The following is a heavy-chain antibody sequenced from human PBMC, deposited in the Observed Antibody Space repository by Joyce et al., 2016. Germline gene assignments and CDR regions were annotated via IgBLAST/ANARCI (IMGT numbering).Heavy chain of an antibody. CDR3: TTDPRY. J-gene: IGHJ4*02. CDR1: GLTFRTTW. Sequence: VQLVEYGGGLVQPGESLRLSCGVSGLTFRTTWMRWVCQAPGKGLEWIGRIKSKNDGGTLDYIETVKGRFTLSRDDSTNTVYLQMDSLKIEDTAMYYCTTDPRYWGRGTLVTVSS. CDR2: IKSKNDGGTL. V-gene: IGHV3-15*01.